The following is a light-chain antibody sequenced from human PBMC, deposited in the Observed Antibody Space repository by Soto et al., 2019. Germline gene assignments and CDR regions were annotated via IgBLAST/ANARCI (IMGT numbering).Light chain of an antibody. J-gene: IGLJ2*01. CDR2: DDS. CDR1: NIGSKS. CDR3: QVWDSGSYHQV. Sequence: SYELTQPPSVSVAPGRTATITCGGNNIGSKSVHWFQQKPGQAPVLVVYDDSDRPSGIPERFSGSNSGNTATLTISRVEAGDEADYYCQVWDSGSYHQVFGGGTKVTVL. V-gene: IGLV3-21*02.